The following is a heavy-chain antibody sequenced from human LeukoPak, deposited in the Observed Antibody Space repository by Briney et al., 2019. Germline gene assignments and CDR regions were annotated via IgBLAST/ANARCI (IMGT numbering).Heavy chain of an antibody. Sequence: ASVKVSCKASGYTFTGYYMHWVRQAPGQGLEWMGRISPNSGGTNYAQKFQGRVTMTRDTSISTAYMELSRLRSDDTAVYYCARTLSMVRGVIMNLYYFDYWGQGTLVTVSS. V-gene: IGHV1-2*06. D-gene: IGHD3-10*01. CDR1: GYTFTGYY. J-gene: IGHJ4*02. CDR2: ISPNSGGT. CDR3: ARTLSMVRGVIMNLYYFDY.